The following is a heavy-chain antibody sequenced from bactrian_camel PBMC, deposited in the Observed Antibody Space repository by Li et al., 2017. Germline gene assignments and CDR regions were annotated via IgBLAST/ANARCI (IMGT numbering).Heavy chain of an antibody. CDR3: AARGSDYCSSFNADVYRY. Sequence: HVQLVESGGGSVQAGGSLRLTCTATGHSLRRRCLAWFRQAPGKQREGIAAIYRDDTTYYRDALKDRFTISQTSANNTVYLQMNSLKSEDTAMYFYAARGSDYCSSFNADVYRYWGQGTQVTVS. J-gene: IGHJ4*01. D-gene: IGHD3*01. CDR2: IYRDDTT. V-gene: IGHV3S1*01. CDR1: GHSLRRRC.